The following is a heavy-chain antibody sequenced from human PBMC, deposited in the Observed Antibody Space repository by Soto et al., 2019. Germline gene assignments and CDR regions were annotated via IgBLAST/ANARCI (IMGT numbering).Heavy chain of an antibody. D-gene: IGHD1-7*01. CDR3: ARPPSGTTSFFDS. Sequence: EVQLVQSGPEVKKSGESLKISCKGSGYSFTSNWIGWVRQMPGKGLEWMGIIYPSDSYTRYSPSFQGQVTISADKSISTAYLQWSSLKASDTAMYYCARPPSGTTSFFDSWGQGTLVTVSS. CDR1: GYSFTSNW. J-gene: IGHJ4*02. V-gene: IGHV5-51*03. CDR2: IYPSDSYT.